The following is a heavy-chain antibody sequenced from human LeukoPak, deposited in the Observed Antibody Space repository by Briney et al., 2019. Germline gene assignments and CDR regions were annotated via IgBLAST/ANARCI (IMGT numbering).Heavy chain of an antibody. CDR1: GFAFSTYA. CDR3: AKESDAFDI. CDR2: ISYDGSNK. V-gene: IGHV3-30*18. Sequence: PGGSLRLSCAASGFAFSTYAMHWVRQAPGKGLEWVAFISYDGSNKKYADSVKGRFTISRDNAKNTLYLQMNSLGPEDTTVYYCAKESDAFDIWGQGTMVTVSS. J-gene: IGHJ3*02.